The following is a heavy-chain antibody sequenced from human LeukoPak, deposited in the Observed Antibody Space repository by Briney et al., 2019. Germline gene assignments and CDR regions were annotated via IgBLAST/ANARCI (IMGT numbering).Heavy chain of an antibody. CDR2: IIPIFGTA. D-gene: IGHD1-26*01. CDR1: GGTFSSYA. V-gene: IGHV1-69*06. CDR3: ARDATGELPDY. Sequence: GASVKVSCKASGGTFSSYAISWVRQAPGQGLEWMGGIIPIFGTANYAQKFQGRVTITADTSTSTAYMELRSLRSDDTAVYYCARDATGELPDYWGQGTLVTVSS. J-gene: IGHJ4*02.